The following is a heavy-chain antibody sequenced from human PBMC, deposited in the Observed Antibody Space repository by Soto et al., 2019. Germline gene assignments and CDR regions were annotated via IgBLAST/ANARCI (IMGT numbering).Heavy chain of an antibody. Sequence: SETLSLTCTVSGGSISSYYWSWIRQPPGKGLEWIGYIYYSGSTNYNPSLKSRVTISVDTSKNQFSLKLSSVTAADTAVYYCARERTAWQQLVQVYYFDYWGQGTLVTVSS. CDR3: ARERTAWQQLVQVYYFDY. CDR2: IYYSGST. J-gene: IGHJ4*02. D-gene: IGHD6-13*01. CDR1: GGSISSYY. V-gene: IGHV4-59*01.